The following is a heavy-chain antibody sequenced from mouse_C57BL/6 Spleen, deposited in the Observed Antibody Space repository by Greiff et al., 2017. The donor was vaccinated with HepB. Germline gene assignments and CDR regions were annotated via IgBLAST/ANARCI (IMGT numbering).Heavy chain of an antibody. Sequence: VQLQQPGAELVKPGASVKMSCKASGYTFTSYWITWVKQRPGQGLEWIGDIYPGSGSTNYNEKFKSKATLTVDTSSSTAYMQLSSLTSEDSAVYYCAREGNPYGYFDYWGQGTTLTVSS. CDR1: GYTFTSYW. V-gene: IGHV1-55*01. J-gene: IGHJ2*01. CDR2: IYPGSGST. CDR3: AREGNPYGYFDY. D-gene: IGHD5-2*01.